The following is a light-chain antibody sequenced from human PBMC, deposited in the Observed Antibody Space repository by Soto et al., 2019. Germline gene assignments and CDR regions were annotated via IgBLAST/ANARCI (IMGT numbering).Light chain of an antibody. Sequence: QSVLTKPPSASGTPGQRVTISCSGSSSNVGSNTVNWYQQLPGTAPKLLIYSNNQRPSGVPDRFSGSKSGTSASLAISGLQSGDEADYYCAAWDDSLNAYVFATGTKVTVL. CDR3: AAWDDSLNAYV. CDR2: SNN. V-gene: IGLV1-44*01. J-gene: IGLJ1*01. CDR1: SSNVGSNT.